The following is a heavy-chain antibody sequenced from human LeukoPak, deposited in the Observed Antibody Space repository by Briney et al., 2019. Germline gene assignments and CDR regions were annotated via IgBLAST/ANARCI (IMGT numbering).Heavy chain of an antibody. Sequence: ASETLSLTCTVSGGSVSSGSYYWSWIRQPPGKGLEWIGYIYYSGSTNYNPSLKSRVTISVDTSKNQFSLKLSSVPAADTAVYYCAIGGGSYHFDYWGQGTLVTVSS. CDR3: AIGGGSYHFDY. CDR2: IYYSGST. J-gene: IGHJ4*02. V-gene: IGHV4-61*01. D-gene: IGHD1-26*01. CDR1: GGSVSSGSYY.